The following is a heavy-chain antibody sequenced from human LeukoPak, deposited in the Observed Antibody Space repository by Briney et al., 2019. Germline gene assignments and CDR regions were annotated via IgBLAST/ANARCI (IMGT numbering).Heavy chain of an antibody. CDR2: IYYSGST. CDR1: GGSISSYY. J-gene: IGHJ4*02. CDR3: ASSRPYYDILTGYGSEDRYYFDY. V-gene: IGHV4-59*01. D-gene: IGHD3-9*01. Sequence: PSETLSLTCTVSGGSISSYYWSWIRQPPGKGLEGIGYIYYSGSTNYNPSLTSRVTISVDTSKNQFSLKLSSVTAADTAVYYCASSRPYYDILTGYGSEDRYYFDYWGQGTLVTVSS.